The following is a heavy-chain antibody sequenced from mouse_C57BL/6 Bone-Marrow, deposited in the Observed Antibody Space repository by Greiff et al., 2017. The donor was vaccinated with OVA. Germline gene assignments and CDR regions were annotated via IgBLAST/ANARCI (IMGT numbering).Heavy chain of an antibody. V-gene: IGHV1-50*01. CDR3: ARSPHYFDY. CDR2: IDPSDSYT. CDR1: GYTFTSYW. J-gene: IGHJ2*01. Sequence: QVQLKQPGAELVKPGASVKLSCKASGYTFTSYWMQWVKQRPGQGLEWIGEIDPSDSYTNYNQKFKGKATLTVDTSSSTAYMQLSSLTSEDSAVYYCARSPHYFDYWGQGTTLTVSS.